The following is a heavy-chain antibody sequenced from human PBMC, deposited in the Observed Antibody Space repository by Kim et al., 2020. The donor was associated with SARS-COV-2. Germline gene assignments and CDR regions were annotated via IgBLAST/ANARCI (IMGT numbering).Heavy chain of an antibody. CDR3: ATVHPDGVVVVAAKRGEFDY. D-gene: IGHD2-15*01. CDR2: FDPEDGET. Sequence: ASVKVSCKVSGYTLTELSMHWVRQAPGKGLEWMGGFDPEDGETIYAQKFQGRVTMTEDTSTDTAYMELSSLRSEDTAVYYCATVHPDGVVVVAAKRGEFDYWGQGTLVTVSS. CDR1: GYTLTELS. J-gene: IGHJ4*02. V-gene: IGHV1-24*01.